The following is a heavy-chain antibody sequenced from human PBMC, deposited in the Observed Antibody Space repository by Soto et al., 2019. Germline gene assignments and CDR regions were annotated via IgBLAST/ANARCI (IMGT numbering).Heavy chain of an antibody. D-gene: IGHD7-27*01. Sequence: PSETLSLTCTVSGDSISTDYWSWIRQSPGKGLEWIGFIYYGGSTNYNPSLKSRVTISVDTPKNQFSLKLSSVTAADTAVYYCAKNWTWGSLVNWGQGTLVTVSS. J-gene: IGHJ4*02. V-gene: IGHV4-59*08. CDR3: AKNWTWGSLVN. CDR1: GDSISTDY. CDR2: IYYGGST.